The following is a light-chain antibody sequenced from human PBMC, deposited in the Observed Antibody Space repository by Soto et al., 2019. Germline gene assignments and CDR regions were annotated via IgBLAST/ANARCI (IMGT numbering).Light chain of an antibody. CDR1: QSISSY. CDR2: AAS. Sequence: DIQMTQSPSSLSASVGDRVTITCRASQSISSYLNWYQQKPGKAPKLLIYAASSLQSGVPSRFSGSRSGTDFTLTISSLQPEDFATYYCQQWRTLGQGTKVEIK. J-gene: IGKJ1*01. V-gene: IGKV1-39*01. CDR3: QQWRT.